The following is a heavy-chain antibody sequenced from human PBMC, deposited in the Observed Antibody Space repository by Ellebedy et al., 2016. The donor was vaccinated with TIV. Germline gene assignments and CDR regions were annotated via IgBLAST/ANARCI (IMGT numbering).Heavy chain of an antibody. CDR2: IIPIFGTA. J-gene: IGHJ4*02. D-gene: IGHD2-2*01. CDR1: GGTFSSYA. CDR3: ARLLRVVVPAALGY. V-gene: IGHV1-69*13. Sequence: SVKVSCXASGGTFSSYAISWVRQAPGQGLEWMGGIIPIFGTANYAQKFQGRVTITADESTSTAYMELSSLRSEDTAVYYCARLLRVVVPAALGYWGQGTLVTVSS.